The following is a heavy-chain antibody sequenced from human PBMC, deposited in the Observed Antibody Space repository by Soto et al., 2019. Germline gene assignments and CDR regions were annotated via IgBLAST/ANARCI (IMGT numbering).Heavy chain of an antibody. CDR1: GFTFSSYS. D-gene: IGHD3-10*01. CDR2: ISSSSSYI. J-gene: IGHJ4*02. V-gene: IGHV3-21*01. Sequence: GGSLRLSCAASGFTFSSYSMNWVRQAPGKGLEWVSSISSSSSYIYYADSVKSRFTISRDNAKNSLYLQMNSLRAEDTAVYYCARVWGVKTYFDYWGQGTLVTVSS. CDR3: ARVWGVKTYFDY.